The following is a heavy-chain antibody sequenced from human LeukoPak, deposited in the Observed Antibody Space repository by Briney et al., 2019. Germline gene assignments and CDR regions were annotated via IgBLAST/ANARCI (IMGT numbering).Heavy chain of an antibody. Sequence: SETLSLTCAVYGGSFSGYYWSWIRQPPGKGLEWIGEINHSGSTNYNPSLKSRVTISGDTSKNQFSLKLSSVTAADTAVYYCARAGRESLAAMRHWFDPWGQGTLVTVSS. CDR2: INHSGST. CDR3: ARAGRESLAAMRHWFDP. J-gene: IGHJ5*02. D-gene: IGHD2-2*01. CDR1: GGSFSGYY. V-gene: IGHV4-34*01.